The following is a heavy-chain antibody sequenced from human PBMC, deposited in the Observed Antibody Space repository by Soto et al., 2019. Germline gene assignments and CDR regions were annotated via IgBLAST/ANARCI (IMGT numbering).Heavy chain of an antibody. CDR3: AREHIVVVPAAMAAYWFDP. D-gene: IGHD2-2*01. CDR1: GGTFSSYA. V-gene: IGHV1-69*10. J-gene: IGHJ5*02. CDR2: IIPILGIA. Sequence: SVKVSCKASGGTFSSYAISWVRQAPGQGLEWMGGIIPILGIANYAQKFQGRVTITADKSTSTAYMELSSLRSEDTAVYYCAREHIVVVPAAMAAYWFDPWGQGTLVTVSS.